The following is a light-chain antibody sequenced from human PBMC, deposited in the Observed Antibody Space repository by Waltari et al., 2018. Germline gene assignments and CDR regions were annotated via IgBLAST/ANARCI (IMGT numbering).Light chain of an antibody. J-gene: IGKJ4*01. CDR1: QWLLSTSNNKNY. CDR3: QQCYNLPIT. CDR2: WAS. Sequence: DIVMTQSPDSLAVFPGERVTVHCNSSQWLLSTSNNKNYLAWCQQKSGQARKPPIYWASKRESGIPDRFSGSGSGTDFTLTMSGLQPEDVAVYYCQQCYNLPITFGGGTKVEIK. V-gene: IGKV4-1*01.